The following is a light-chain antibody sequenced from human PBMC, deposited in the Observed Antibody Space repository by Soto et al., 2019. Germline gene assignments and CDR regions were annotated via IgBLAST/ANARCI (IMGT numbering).Light chain of an antibody. Sequence: DIVLTQSPATLSLSPGERGTLSCRASQSVSTYLAWYQQKPGQAPRLLIYDASNRATGIPARFSGSGSGTDFTLTISSLEPEDFAVYHCQQRSSWPSFGQGTKVDIK. V-gene: IGKV3-11*01. J-gene: IGKJ1*01. CDR1: QSVSTY. CDR2: DAS. CDR3: QQRSSWPS.